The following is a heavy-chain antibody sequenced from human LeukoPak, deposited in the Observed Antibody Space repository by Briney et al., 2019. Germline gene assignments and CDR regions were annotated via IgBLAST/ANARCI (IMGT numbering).Heavy chain of an antibody. V-gene: IGHV4-31*03. CDR2: IYYSGST. Sequence: SQTLSLTCTVSGGSISSGGYYWSWIRQHPGKGLEWIGYIYYSGSTYYNPSLKSRVTISVDTSKNQFSLKLSSVTAADTAVYYCARHSDSYYDFWSGYSQYYGMDVWGQGTTVTVSS. CDR1: GGSISSGGYY. D-gene: IGHD3-3*01. CDR3: ARHSDSYYDFWSGYSQYYGMDV. J-gene: IGHJ6*02.